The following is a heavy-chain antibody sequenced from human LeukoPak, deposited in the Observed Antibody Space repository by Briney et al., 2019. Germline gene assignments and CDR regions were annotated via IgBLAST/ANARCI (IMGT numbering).Heavy chain of an antibody. D-gene: IGHD5-24*01. Sequence: ASVKVSCKASGYTFTGYYMHWVRQASGQGLEWMGWINPNSGGTNYAQKFQGRVTMTRDTSISTAYMGLSRLRSDDTAVYYCARDQRRWLPYYYMDVWGKGTTVTVSS. CDR3: ARDQRRWLPYYYMDV. J-gene: IGHJ6*03. V-gene: IGHV1-2*02. CDR2: INPNSGGT. CDR1: GYTFTGYY.